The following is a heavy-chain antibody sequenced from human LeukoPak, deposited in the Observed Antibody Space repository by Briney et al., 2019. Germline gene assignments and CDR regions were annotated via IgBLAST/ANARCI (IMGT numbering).Heavy chain of an antibody. CDR2: IYFGDSP. J-gene: IGHJ4*01. Sequence: PGGSLRLSCAASGLTISINYMNWVRQAPGKGLEWVSVIYFGDSPYYADSVKGRFTISRDNSKNTLYLQMNSLRAEDTAVYYCAKGIYSSGWSYFDYWGHGTLVTVSS. CDR1: GLTISINY. V-gene: IGHV3-53*01. D-gene: IGHD6-19*01. CDR3: AKGIYSSGWSYFDY.